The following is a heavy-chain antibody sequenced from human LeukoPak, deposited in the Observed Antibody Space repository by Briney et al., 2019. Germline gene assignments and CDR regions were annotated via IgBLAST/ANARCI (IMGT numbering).Heavy chain of an antibody. CDR1: GGTFSSYA. J-gene: IGHJ4*02. Sequence: SVKVSCKASGGTFSSYAISWVRQAPGQGLEWMGGIIPIFGTANYAQKFQGRVTITADESTSTAYMELSSLRSEDTAVYYCARCPDYYDSSGYYGVDYWGQGTLVTVSS. D-gene: IGHD3-22*01. V-gene: IGHV1-69*13. CDR3: ARCPDYYDSSGYYGVDY. CDR2: IIPIFGTA.